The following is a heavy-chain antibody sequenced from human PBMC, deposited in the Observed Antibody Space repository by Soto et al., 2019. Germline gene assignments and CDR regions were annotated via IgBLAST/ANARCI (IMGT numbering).Heavy chain of an antibody. CDR1: GFTFSSYA. D-gene: IGHD1-1*01. J-gene: IGHJ4*02. V-gene: IGHV3-30-3*01. CDR3: ARLLEKLEPLDY. Sequence: PGGSLRLSCAASGFTFSSYAMHWVRQAPGKGLEWVAVISYDGSNKYYADSVKGRFTISRDNSKNTLYLQMNSLRAEDTAVYYCARLLEKLEPLDYWGQGTLVTVSS. CDR2: ISYDGSNK.